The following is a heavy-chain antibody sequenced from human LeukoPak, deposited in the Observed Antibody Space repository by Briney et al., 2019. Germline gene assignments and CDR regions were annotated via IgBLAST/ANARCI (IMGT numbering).Heavy chain of an antibody. V-gene: IGHV3-23*01. CDR3: ATRYDYVWGSPFDY. CDR2: ISGSGGST. CDR1: GFTFSSSA. Sequence: GGSLRLSCAASGFTFSSSAMSWVRQAPGKGLEWVSAISGSGGSTYYADSVKGRFTISRDNSKNTLYLQMNSLRAEDTAVYYCATRYDYVWGSPFDYWGQGTLVTVSS. D-gene: IGHD3-16*01. J-gene: IGHJ4*02.